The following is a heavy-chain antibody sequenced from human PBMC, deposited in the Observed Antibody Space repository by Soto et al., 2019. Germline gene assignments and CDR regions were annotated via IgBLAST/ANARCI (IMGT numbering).Heavy chain of an antibody. CDR1: GFTVSNAW. V-gene: IGHV3-15*07. D-gene: IGHD3-22*01. CDR2: IKSKTDGGTT. J-gene: IGHJ3*02. Sequence: GGSLRLSCAASGFTVSNAWMNWVRQAPGKGLEWVGRIKSKTDGGTTDYAAPVKGRFTISRDDSKNTLYLQMNSLKTEDTAVYYCTTQYYYDSSGYYFWGAFDIWGQGT. CDR3: TTQYYYDSSGYYFWGAFDI.